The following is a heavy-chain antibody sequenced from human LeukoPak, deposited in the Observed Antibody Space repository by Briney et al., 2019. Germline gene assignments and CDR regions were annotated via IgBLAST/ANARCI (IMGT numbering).Heavy chain of an antibody. CDR1: GFTFSSYA. D-gene: IGHD3-22*01. V-gene: IGHV3-23*01. CDR3: AKAGYYYDSSGYIVY. CDR2: ISGSGGST. Sequence: GGSLRLSCAASGFTFSSYAMSWVRQAPGKGLEWVSAISGSGGSTYYADSVKGRFTISRDNSKNTLYLQMNSLRAEDTAVYYCAKAGYYYDSSGYIVYRGQGTLVTVSS. J-gene: IGHJ4*02.